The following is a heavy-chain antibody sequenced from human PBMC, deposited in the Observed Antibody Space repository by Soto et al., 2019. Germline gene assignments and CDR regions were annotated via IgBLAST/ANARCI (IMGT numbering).Heavy chain of an antibody. CDR1: GGSISSGDYY. D-gene: IGHD5-12*01. Sequence: PSETLSLTCTVSGGSISSGDYYWSWIRQPPGKGLEWIGYIYYSGSNYYNPSLKSRVTISVDTSKNQFSLKLSSVTAADTAVYYCARDGIVATIDNGMDVWGQGTTVTVSS. V-gene: IGHV4-30-4*01. CDR2: IYYSGSN. CDR3: ARDGIVATIDNGMDV. J-gene: IGHJ6*02.